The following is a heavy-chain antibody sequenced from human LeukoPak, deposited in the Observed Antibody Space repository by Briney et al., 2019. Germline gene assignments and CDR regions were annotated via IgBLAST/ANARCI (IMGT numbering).Heavy chain of an antibody. V-gene: IGHV5-51*01. D-gene: IGHD3-10*01. CDR3: ARAYYGSGSSYYGMDV. Sequence: GESLKISCKGSGYSFTSYWIGWVRQMPGKGLEWMGFIYPGDSDTRYSPSFQGQVTISADKSISTAYLQWSSLKASDTAMYYCARAYYGSGSSYYGMDVWGQGTTVTVSS. CDR2: IYPGDSDT. J-gene: IGHJ6*02. CDR1: GYSFTSYW.